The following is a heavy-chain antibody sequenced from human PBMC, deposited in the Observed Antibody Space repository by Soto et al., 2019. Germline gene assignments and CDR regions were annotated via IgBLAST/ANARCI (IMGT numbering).Heavy chain of an antibody. Sequence: NPSETLSLTCTVSGGSITSSYWSWIRRPPGKGLEWIAYIYDTGISGYTPSTSYNPSLKSRVTMSVDTSKSQFSLKLTSVTAADKAVYYWARGEDAFFYYGLDVSGQGLTVIVSS. CDR3: ARGEDAFFYYGLDV. CDR2: IYDTGISGYTPST. J-gene: IGHJ6*02. V-gene: IGHV4-59*01. CDR1: GGSITSSY.